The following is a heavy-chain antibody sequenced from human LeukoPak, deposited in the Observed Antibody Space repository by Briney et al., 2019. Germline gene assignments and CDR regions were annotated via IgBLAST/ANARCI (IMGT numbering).Heavy chain of an antibody. CDR3: ARVGDNDAFDI. Sequence: GGSLRLSCAVSGFTFRSYAMHWVRQAPGKGLEYVSAISSNGGSTYYANSVKGRFTISRDNSKNTLFLQMGSLRAEDMAVYHCARVGDNDAFDIWGQGTMVTVSS. D-gene: IGHD4-17*01. J-gene: IGHJ3*02. V-gene: IGHV3-64*01. CDR2: ISSNGGST. CDR1: GFTFRSYA.